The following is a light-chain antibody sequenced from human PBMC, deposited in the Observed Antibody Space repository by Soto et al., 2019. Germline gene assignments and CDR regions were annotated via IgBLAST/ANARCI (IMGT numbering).Light chain of an antibody. CDR2: DVS. CDR1: NVGEYDY. J-gene: IGLJ1*01. CDR3: CSYAGSYTPFV. Sequence: QSALTQPPSASGSPGQSVTISCTGSNVGEYDYVSWYQQHPGKAPKLMIYDVSKRPSGVPDRFSGSKSGNTASLTISGLQAEDEADYYCCSYAGSYTPFVFGTGTKLTVL. V-gene: IGLV2-11*01.